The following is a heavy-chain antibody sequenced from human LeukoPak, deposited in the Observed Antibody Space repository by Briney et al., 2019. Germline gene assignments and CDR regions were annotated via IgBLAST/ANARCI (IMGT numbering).Heavy chain of an antibody. D-gene: IGHD6-13*01. Sequence: SETLSLTCTVSGGSISGYYWSWIRQPPGKGLEWIGEINHSGSTNYNPSLKSRVTISVDTSKNQFSLKLSSVTAADTAVYYCASRSGGYSSSWGQGTLVTVSS. V-gene: IGHV4-34*01. CDR3: ASRSGGYSSS. J-gene: IGHJ4*02. CDR1: GGSISGYY. CDR2: INHSGST.